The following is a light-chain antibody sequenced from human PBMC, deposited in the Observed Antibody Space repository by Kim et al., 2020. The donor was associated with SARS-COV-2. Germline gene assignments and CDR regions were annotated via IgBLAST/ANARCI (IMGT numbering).Light chain of an antibody. Sequence: NFMLTQPHSVSESPGKTVIISCTGSSGSIASNYVQWYQQRPGSAPTTVIYEDNQRPSGVPDRFSGSVDSSSNSASLTISGLKTEDEADYCCQSYDSSNWVFGGGTQLTVL. CDR2: EDN. CDR3: QSYDSSNWV. CDR1: SGSIASNY. J-gene: IGLJ3*02. V-gene: IGLV6-57*02.